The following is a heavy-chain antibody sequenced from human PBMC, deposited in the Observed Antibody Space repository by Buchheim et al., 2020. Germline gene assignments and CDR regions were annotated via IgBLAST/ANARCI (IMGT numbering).Heavy chain of an antibody. D-gene: IGHD2-2*01. J-gene: IGHJ6*03. Sequence: QVQLQESGPGLVKPSETLSLTCSVSGGSVSIGNYYWSWIRQPPGKGLEWIGYIYYSGSTNYNPSLKSRVTISVDTPKNQFSLKVNSVTAADTAVYYCARTKDCSNTGCPRDHYYMDVWGKGTT. CDR2: IYYSGST. V-gene: IGHV4-61*01. CDR1: GGSVSIGNYY. CDR3: ARTKDCSNTGCPRDHYYMDV.